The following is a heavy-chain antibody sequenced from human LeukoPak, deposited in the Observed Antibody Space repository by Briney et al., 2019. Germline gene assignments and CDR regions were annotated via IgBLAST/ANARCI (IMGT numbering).Heavy chain of an antibody. CDR1: GFIFSNYG. J-gene: IGHJ4*02. CDR2: IGSDGSNE. CDR3: AKDQNWNYDY. D-gene: IGHD1-7*01. V-gene: IGHV3-30*02. Sequence: PGGSLRLSCAASGFIFSNYGMHWVRQAPGKGLEWVAFIGSDGSNEHYADSAKGRFTIFRDTSKNTLYLQMNNLGLENTAVYYCAKDQNWNYDYWGQGTLVTVSS.